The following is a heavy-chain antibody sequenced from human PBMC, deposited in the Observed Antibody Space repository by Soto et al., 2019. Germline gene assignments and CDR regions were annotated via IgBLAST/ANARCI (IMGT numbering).Heavy chain of an antibody. J-gene: IGHJ4*02. V-gene: IGHV3-30*18. CDR3: AKDRMGAGVRGYFDY. CDR2: ISYDGSNK. D-gene: IGHD3-10*01. CDR1: GFTFSRYG. Sequence: QVQLVESGGGVVQPGKSLRLSCAGSGFTFSRYGMDWVRQAPGKGLEWVAVISYDGSNKYYADSVKGRFTISRDNSKNTLYLQMSSLRSDDTAVYYCAKDRMGAGVRGYFDYWGQGTLVTVSS.